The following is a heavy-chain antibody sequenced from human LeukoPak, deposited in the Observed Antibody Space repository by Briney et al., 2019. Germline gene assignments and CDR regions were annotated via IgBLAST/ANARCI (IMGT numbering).Heavy chain of an antibody. J-gene: IGHJ4*02. Sequence: RPGGSLRLSCAASGFTFSSYSMNWVRQAPGKGLEWVSYISSSSSTIYYADSVKGRITISRDNAKNSLYLQMNSLRDEDTAVYYCASIRGYDFWSGYRYFDYWGQGALVTVSS. CDR2: ISSSSSTI. CDR1: GFTFSSYS. CDR3: ASIRGYDFWSGYRYFDY. D-gene: IGHD3-3*01. V-gene: IGHV3-48*02.